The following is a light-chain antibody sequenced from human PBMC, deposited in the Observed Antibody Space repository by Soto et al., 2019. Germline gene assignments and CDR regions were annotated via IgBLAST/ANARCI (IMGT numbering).Light chain of an antibody. Sequence: QSALTQPASVSGSPGQSITISCTGTSSDVGGYNYVPWYQQHPGKAPKLMIYEVSNRPSGVSNRFSGSKSGNTASLTNSGLQAEDEADYYCSSYTTSSTHWVFGGGTQLTVL. CDR2: EVS. V-gene: IGLV2-14*01. CDR1: SSDVGGYNY. CDR3: SSYTTSSTHWV. J-gene: IGLJ3*02.